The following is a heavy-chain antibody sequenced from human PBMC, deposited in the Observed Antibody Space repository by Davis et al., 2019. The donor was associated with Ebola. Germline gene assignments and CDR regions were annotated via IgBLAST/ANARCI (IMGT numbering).Heavy chain of an antibody. V-gene: IGHV4-61*09. CDR2: IYTSGST. CDR3: ARGRPGYYGMDV. Sequence: PSETLSLTCTVSGGSISSGSYYWSWIRQPAGKGLEWIGHIYTSGSTNYNPSLKSRVTISVDTSKNQFSLKLSSVAAADTAVYYCARGRPGYYGMDVWGQGTTVTVSS. J-gene: IGHJ6*02. D-gene: IGHD6-6*01. CDR1: GGSISSGSYY.